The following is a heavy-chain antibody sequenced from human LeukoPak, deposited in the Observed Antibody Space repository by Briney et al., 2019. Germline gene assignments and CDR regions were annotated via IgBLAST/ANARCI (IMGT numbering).Heavy chain of an antibody. CDR1: GFSFSNAW. V-gene: IGHV3-15*01. CDR3: TRESRHSSGWYGAFDI. CDR2: IKSKTDGGTA. D-gene: IGHD6-19*01. J-gene: IGHJ3*02. Sequence: PGGSLRLSCAASGFSFSNAWMDWVRRAPGKGLEWVGRIKSKTDGGTAHYAAPVKGRFTISRDDSRNTLYLQMNSLKTEDTAVYYCTRESRHSSGWYGAFDIWGQGTMVTVSS.